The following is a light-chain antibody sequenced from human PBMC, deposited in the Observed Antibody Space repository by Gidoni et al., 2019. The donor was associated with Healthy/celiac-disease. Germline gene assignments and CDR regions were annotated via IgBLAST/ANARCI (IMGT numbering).Light chain of an antibody. CDR1: QGLSSN. V-gene: IGKV3-15*01. J-gene: IGKJ4*01. Sequence: EIVMTKSPATLSVSPGDRATLSCRASQGLSSNLACYQQKPSQAPRLIIYGASTMATGIPASFSCSGSWTDLTLTIISLQSEYFAVYYCQQYNHWLLTFGGGTKVEI. CDR3: QQYNHWLLT. CDR2: GAS.